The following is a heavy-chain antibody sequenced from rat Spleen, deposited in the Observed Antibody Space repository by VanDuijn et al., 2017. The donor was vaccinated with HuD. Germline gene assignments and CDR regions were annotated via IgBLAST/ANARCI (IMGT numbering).Heavy chain of an antibody. CDR3: ARSYGGYTQHWFPY. CDR2: KWSGGST. V-gene: IGHV2-15*01. J-gene: IGHJ3*01. CDR1: GSSLFSYT. Sequence: QVQLKESGPGLVQPSQTLSLTCTVSGSSLFSYTVSWVRQPPGKGLEWLGVKWSGGSTACNSALKSRLSISRDTSKSQVFLKMSSLKTEDTATYYCARSYGGYTQHWFPYWGQGTLVTVSS. D-gene: IGHD1-11*01.